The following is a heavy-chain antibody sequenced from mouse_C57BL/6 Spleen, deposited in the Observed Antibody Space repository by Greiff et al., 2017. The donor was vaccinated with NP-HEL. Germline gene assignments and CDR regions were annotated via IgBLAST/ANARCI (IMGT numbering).Heavy chain of an antibody. J-gene: IGHJ3*01. CDR1: GFTFSSYA. Sequence: EVKLVESGGGLVKPGGSLKLSCAASGFTFSSYAMSWVRQTPEKRLEWVATISDGGSYTYYPDNVKGRFTISRDNAKHNLYLQMSQLKSEDTAMYYCARLWVRRAWFVYWGQGTLVTVSA. CDR3: ARLWVRRAWFVY. D-gene: IGHD2-14*01. CDR2: ISDGGSYT. V-gene: IGHV5-4*03.